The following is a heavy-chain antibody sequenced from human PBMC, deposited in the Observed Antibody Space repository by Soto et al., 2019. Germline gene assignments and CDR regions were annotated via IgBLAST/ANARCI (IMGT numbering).Heavy chain of an antibody. J-gene: IGHJ6*02. CDR3: ARGPDCTNGVCYFGYGMDV. CDR1: GGTFSSYA. CDR2: IIPIFGTA. V-gene: IGHV1-69*06. Sequence: SVKVSCKASGGTFSSYAISWVRQAPGQGLEWMGGIIPIFGTANYAQKFQGRVTITADKSTSTAYMELSSLRSEDTAVYYCARGPDCTNGVCYFGYGMDVWGQWTTVTVSS. D-gene: IGHD2-8*01.